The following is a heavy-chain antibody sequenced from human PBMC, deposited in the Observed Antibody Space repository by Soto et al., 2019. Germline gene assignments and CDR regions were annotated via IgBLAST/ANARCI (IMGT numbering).Heavy chain of an antibody. Sequence: SVKVSCKVSGGAFTNYSLNWVRHSPGQGLEWLGGIIPLHNTSNYSEKFGGRLSVTADISSSTVYMHLSGLTSGDTATYYCASLSAWNPLYYHGMDVWGQGTTVTVSS. J-gene: IGHJ6*02. CDR1: GGAFTNYS. CDR3: ASLSAWNPLYYHGMDV. CDR2: IIPLHNTS. V-gene: IGHV1-69*08. D-gene: IGHD1-1*01.